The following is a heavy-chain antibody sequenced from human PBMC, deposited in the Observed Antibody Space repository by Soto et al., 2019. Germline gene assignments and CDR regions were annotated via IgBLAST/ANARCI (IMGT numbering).Heavy chain of an antibody. CDR1: GFTFNSYA. Sequence: GGSLRLSCAASGFTFNSYAMNWVRQAPGKGLEWVSTITGSGGNTYYADSVKGRFTISRDNSRNTLYLQMNSLRAEDTAVYYCGKGSGVNYNYYGMDVWGQGTTVTVSS. J-gene: IGHJ6*02. D-gene: IGHD7-27*01. CDR2: ITGSGGNT. V-gene: IGHV3-23*01. CDR3: GKGSGVNYNYYGMDV.